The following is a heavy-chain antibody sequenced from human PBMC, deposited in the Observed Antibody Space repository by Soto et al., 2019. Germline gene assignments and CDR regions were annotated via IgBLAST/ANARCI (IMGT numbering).Heavy chain of an antibody. CDR2: ISDPGTST. CDR1: GFTFGNYA. D-gene: IGHD2-21*02. J-gene: IGHJ3*01. CDR3: AKSLVTPSDAFDL. Sequence: VGSLRLSCAASGFTFGNYAMNWVRQAPGKGLEWISSISDPGTSTYYANSVKGRFSMSRDNSKNTLFLQMNRLRADDTAVYFCAKSLVTPSDAFDLWGRGTLVTVSS. V-gene: IGHV3-23*01.